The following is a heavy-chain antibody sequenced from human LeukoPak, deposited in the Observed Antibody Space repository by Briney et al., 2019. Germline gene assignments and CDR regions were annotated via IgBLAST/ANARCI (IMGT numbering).Heavy chain of an antibody. CDR1: GFTFSSYA. CDR3: AKDLVAAPYYYYYGMDV. Sequence: GGSLRLSCSASGFTFSSYAMHWVRQAPGKGLEYVSAISSNGGSTYYADSVKGRFTISRDNSKNTLYLQMNSLRAEDTAVYYCAKDLVAAPYYYYYGMDVWGQGTTVTVSS. J-gene: IGHJ6*02. V-gene: IGHV3-64*04. CDR2: ISSNGGST. D-gene: IGHD6-6*01.